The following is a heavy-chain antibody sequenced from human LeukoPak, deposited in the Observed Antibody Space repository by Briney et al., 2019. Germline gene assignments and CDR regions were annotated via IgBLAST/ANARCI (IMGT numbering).Heavy chain of an antibody. D-gene: IGHD6-6*01. J-gene: IGHJ5*02. Sequence: GGSLRLSCAASGFTFSSYAMSWVRQAPGKGLEWVSAISGSGGSTYYADSVKGRFTTSRDNSKNTLYLQMNGLRAEDTAVYYCAKQARPLFFNWFDPWGQGTLVTVSS. CDR3: AKQARPLFFNWFDP. V-gene: IGHV3-23*01. CDR1: GFTFSSYA. CDR2: ISGSGGST.